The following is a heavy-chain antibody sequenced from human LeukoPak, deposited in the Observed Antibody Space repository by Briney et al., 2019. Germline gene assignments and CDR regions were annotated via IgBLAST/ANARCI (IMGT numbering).Heavy chain of an antibody. V-gene: IGHV3-13*01. D-gene: IGHD6-19*01. CDR2: IGTTGDT. J-gene: IGHJ4*02. CDR1: GFTFSSYD. CDR3: ARESSGWSPIFDY. Sequence: PGGSLRLSCEVSGFTFSSYDMHWVRQTTGKGLEWVSGIGTTGDTHYPDSVKGRFTVSRENAKNSLYLQMNSLRAEDTAVYYCARESSGWSPIFDYWGQGTLVTVSS.